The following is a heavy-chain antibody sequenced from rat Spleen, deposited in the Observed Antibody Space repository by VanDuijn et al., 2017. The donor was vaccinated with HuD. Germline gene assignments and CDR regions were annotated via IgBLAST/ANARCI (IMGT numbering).Heavy chain of an antibody. CDR2: ITNAAGKV. CDR3: ARHIAMMNVMDA. V-gene: IGHV5-31*01. D-gene: IGHD1-12*01. Sequence: EVQLVESGGGLVQPGRSLKLSCVASGFTFNNYWMTWIRQAPGKGLEWVASITNAAGKVHYPDSVKGRFTISRDNAKSTLYLQMDSLRSEDTATYYCARHIAMMNVMDAWGQGASVTVSS. J-gene: IGHJ4*01. CDR1: GFTFNNYW.